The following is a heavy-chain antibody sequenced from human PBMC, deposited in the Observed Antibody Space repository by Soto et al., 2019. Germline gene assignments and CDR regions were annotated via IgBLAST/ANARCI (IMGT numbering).Heavy chain of an antibody. V-gene: IGHV1-69*04. CDR1: GGTFSSYT. CDR3: ARDFVPGYTGYSDY. CDR2: IIPILGIA. Sequence: SVKVSCKASGGTFSSYTISWLRQAPGQGLEWMGRIIPILGIANYAQKFQGRVTITADKSTSTAYMELSSLRSEDTAVYYCARDFVPGYTGYSDYWGQGTLVTVSS. J-gene: IGHJ4*02. D-gene: IGHD5-12*01.